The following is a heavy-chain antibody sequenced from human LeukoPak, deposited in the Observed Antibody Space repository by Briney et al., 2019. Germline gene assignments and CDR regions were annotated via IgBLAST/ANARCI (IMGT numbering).Heavy chain of an antibody. Sequence: ASVKVSCKASGSAFTSYGNSWVRLGPGQGHERMGWISAYNGNTNYAQKLQGRVTMTTDTSTSTAYMELRSLRSDDTAVYYCARAHGDDAWFDPWGQGTLVTVSS. CDR3: ARAHGDDAWFDP. CDR2: ISAYNGNT. V-gene: IGHV1-18*01. J-gene: IGHJ5*02. D-gene: IGHD4-17*01. CDR1: GSAFTSYG.